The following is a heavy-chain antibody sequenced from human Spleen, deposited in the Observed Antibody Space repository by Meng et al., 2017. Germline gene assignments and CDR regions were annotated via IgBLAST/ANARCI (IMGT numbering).Heavy chain of an antibody. CDR3: ARGPTTMAHDFDY. V-gene: IGHV4-34*01. Sequence: QERLKQWGEGRFNPSKPTSPTCVVPGGSFSDYYWSWIRQPPGKGLEWIGEINHSGTTNYNPSLESRATISVDTSQNNLSLKLSSVTAADSAVYYCARGPTTMAHDFDYWGQGTLVTVSS. CDR1: GGSFSDYY. D-gene: IGHD4-11*01. J-gene: IGHJ4*02. CDR2: INHSGTT.